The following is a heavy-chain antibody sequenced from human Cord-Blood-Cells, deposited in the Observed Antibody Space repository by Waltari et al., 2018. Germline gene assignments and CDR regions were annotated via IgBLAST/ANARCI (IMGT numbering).Heavy chain of an antibody. CDR1: GSFSGYY. V-gene: IGHV4-34*01. J-gene: IGHJ4*02. CDR3: ARGGGRNGADY. D-gene: IGHD3-16*01. CDR2: INHSGST. Sequence: GSFSGYYWRWIRQPPGKGLEWIGEINHSGSTNYNPSLKSRVTISVDTSKNQFSLKLSSVTAADTAVYYCARGGGRNGADYWGQGTLVTVSS.